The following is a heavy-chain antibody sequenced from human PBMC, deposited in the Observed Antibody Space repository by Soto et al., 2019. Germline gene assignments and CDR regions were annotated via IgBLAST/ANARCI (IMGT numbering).Heavy chain of an antibody. Sequence: GGSLRLSCAASGFTFNIYGMHWVRQAPDKGLEWVALISYDGSNQYYADSVKGRFTISRDNSKNTLFLQMNSLRADDTAVYYCAKDQASGQGTFDSWGQGALVTVSS. CDR2: ISYDGSNQ. CDR1: GFTFNIYG. V-gene: IGHV3-30*18. CDR3: AKDQASGQGTFDS. J-gene: IGHJ4*02.